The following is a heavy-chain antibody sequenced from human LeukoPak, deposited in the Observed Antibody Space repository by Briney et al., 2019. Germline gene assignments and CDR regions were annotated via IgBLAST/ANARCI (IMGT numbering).Heavy chain of an antibody. CDR2: IKQDGSEK. J-gene: IGHJ6*03. D-gene: IGHD2-8*01. Sequence: GGSLRLSCAASGFTFSSYWMSWVRQAPGKGLEWVANIKQDGSEKYYVDSVKGRFTISRDNAKNSLYLQMNSLRAEDTAVYYCAREYARYYYYMDVWGKGTTVTVSS. CDR1: GFTFSSYW. V-gene: IGHV3-7*01. CDR3: AREYARYYYYMDV.